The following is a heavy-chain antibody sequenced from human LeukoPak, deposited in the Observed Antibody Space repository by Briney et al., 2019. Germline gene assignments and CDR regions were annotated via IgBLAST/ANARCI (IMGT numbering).Heavy chain of an antibody. CDR3: ASNYGSGSYRPFDAFDI. Sequence: SETLSLTCTVSGGSISSGSYYWSWIRQPAGKGLEWIGRIYTSGSTNYNPSLKSRVTISVDTSKNQFSLKLSSVTAADTAVYYCASNYGSGSYRPFDAFDIWGQGTMVTVSS. CDR1: GGSISSGSYY. D-gene: IGHD3-10*01. CDR2: IYTSGST. V-gene: IGHV4-61*02. J-gene: IGHJ3*02.